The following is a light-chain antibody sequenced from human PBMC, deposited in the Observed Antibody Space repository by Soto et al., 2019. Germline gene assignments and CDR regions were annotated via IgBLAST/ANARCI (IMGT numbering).Light chain of an antibody. CDR2: WAS. CDR1: QSVLYSSNKQNY. J-gene: IGKJ2*01. V-gene: IGKV4-1*01. Sequence: DIVMTQSPDSLAVSLGERDTINCKSSQSVLYSSNKQNYLAWYQQKPGQPPKLLIYWASTRESGVPDRFSGSGSGTEFTLTRRSLQTEDVAVVYCQQYYSTPYTFGQGTKLEIK. CDR3: QQYYSTPYT.